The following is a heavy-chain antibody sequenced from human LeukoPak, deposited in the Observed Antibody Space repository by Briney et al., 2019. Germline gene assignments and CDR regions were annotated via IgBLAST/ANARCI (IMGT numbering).Heavy chain of an antibody. D-gene: IGHD2-2*01. V-gene: IGHV3-30-3*01. CDR1: GLTFNNAW. Sequence: GGSLRLSCAASGLTFNNAWMSWVRQAPGKGLEWVAVISYHGIDKYYADSVKGRFTISRDNSKNALYLQMNSLRPEDTAVYYCARAGEDVVLGPAPVGGSPYNWFDPWGQGTLVTVSS. CDR2: ISYHGIDK. CDR3: ARAGEDVVLGPAPVGGSPYNWFDP. J-gene: IGHJ5*02.